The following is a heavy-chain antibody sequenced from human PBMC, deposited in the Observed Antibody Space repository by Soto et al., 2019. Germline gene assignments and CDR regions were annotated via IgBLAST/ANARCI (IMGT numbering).Heavy chain of an antibody. Sequence: ASVNVSCKASGYTFTGYYMHWVRQAPGQGLEWMGWINPNSGGTNYAQKFQGWVTMTRDTSISTAYMELRRLRSDDTAVYYCARDAGYSSSWYYLDYWGQGTLVTVSS. D-gene: IGHD6-13*01. V-gene: IGHV1-2*04. CDR1: GYTFTGYY. J-gene: IGHJ4*02. CDR2: INPNSGGT. CDR3: ARDAGYSSSWYYLDY.